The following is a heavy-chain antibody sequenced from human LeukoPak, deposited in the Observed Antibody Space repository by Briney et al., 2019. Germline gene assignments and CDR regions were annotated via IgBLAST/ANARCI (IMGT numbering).Heavy chain of an antibody. CDR1: GGSISSYY. CDR3: ARYSSSWHYFDY. V-gene: IGHV4-59*08. D-gene: IGHD6-13*01. J-gene: IGHJ4*02. Sequence: PSETLSLTCTVSGGSISSYYWSWIRQPPGKGLEWIGYSYYSGSTNYNPSLKSRVTISVDTSKNQFSLKLSSVTAADTAVYYCARYSSSWHYFDYWGQGTLVTVSS. CDR2: SYYSGST.